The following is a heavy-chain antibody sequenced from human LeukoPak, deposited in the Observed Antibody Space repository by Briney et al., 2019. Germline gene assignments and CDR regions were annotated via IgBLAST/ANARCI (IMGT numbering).Heavy chain of an antibody. Sequence: GGSLRLSCAASGFVFSDYSMIWVRQAPGKGLEWVSNIRGSGSGSGSGMYYADSVKGRFTISRDNAKNSLYLQMSSLRAEDTAFYYCARDNNWGFDFWGQGALVTVSS. J-gene: IGHJ4*02. CDR2: IRGSGSGSGSGM. CDR3: ARDNNWGFDF. CDR1: GFVFSDYS. V-gene: IGHV3-48*04. D-gene: IGHD7-27*01.